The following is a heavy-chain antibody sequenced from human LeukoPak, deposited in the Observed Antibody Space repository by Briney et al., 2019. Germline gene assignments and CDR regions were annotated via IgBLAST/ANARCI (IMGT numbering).Heavy chain of an antibody. J-gene: IGHJ6*03. D-gene: IGHD2-2*01. CDR1: GFTFSSYD. Sequence: GGSLRLSCAASGFTFSSYDMHWVRQAPGKGLEWVSAIGTAGDTYYPGSVKGRFTISRDNSKSTLYLQMNSLRVEDTAVYYCAKATYCSSSSCKPGLYYYYYMDVWGKGTTVTVSS. CDR2: IGTAGDT. V-gene: IGHV3-13*01. CDR3: AKATYCSSSSCKPGLYYYYYMDV.